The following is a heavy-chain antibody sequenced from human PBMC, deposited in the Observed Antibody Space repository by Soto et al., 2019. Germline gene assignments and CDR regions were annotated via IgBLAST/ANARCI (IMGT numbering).Heavy chain of an antibody. D-gene: IGHD2-15*01. CDR3: ASGGTTSLDY. CDR2: INPNNGDP. J-gene: IGHJ4*02. CDR1: GYTFTDYY. V-gene: IGHV1-2*02. Sequence: GASVKVSCKTSGYTFTDYYMHWVRHAPGQGLEWMGWINPNNGDPISAQKFQGRVTMTRDTSISTAYLELSRLRSDDTAVYYCASGGTTSLDYWGQGTQVTVSS.